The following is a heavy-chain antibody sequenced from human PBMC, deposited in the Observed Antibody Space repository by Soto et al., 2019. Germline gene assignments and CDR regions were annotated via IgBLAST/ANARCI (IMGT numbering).Heavy chain of an antibody. CDR2: IYYSGST. D-gene: IGHD3-3*01. CDR3: ARGRFRRGYYFDY. V-gene: IGHV4-61*01. Sequence: SETLSLTCTVSGGSVSSGSYYWSWIRQPPGKGLEWIGYIYYSGSTNYNPSLKSRVTISVDTSKNQFSLKLSSVTAADTAVYYCARGRFRRGYYFDYWGQGTLVTVSS. CDR1: GGSVSSGSYY. J-gene: IGHJ4*02.